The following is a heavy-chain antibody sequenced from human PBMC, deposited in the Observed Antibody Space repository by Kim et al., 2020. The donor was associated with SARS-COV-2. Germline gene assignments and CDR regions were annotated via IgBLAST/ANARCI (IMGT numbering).Heavy chain of an antibody. V-gene: IGHV3-30*04. CDR1: GFPFSSYA. J-gene: IGHJ4*01. CDR2: ISNHGSNK. CDR3: ARADLGSSCYLHY. D-gene: IGHD6-13*01. Sequence: GGSLRLSCAASGFPFSSYAMHWVRQAPGKGLEWVAIISNHGSNKYYADSVKGRFTISRDNFKNTLYLEMNSQRAEDTAVYYCARADLGSSCYLHYWGNGTLVNVSS.